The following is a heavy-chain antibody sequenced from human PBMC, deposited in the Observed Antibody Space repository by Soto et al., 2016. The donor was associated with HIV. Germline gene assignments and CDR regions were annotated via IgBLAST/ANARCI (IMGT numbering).Heavy chain of an antibody. CDR1: GYSFSGYY. V-gene: IGHV1-2*02. CDR3: AADAYGYCGGSSCYPNWFDS. Sequence: QVQLVQSGAEVKKPGASVKVSCKASGYSFSGYYMHWVRQAPGQGLEWMGWILPNTGGTKYAHNLQGRVTMTRNTSISTAYMELTNLRSDDTAVYYCAADAYGYCGGSSCYPNWFDSWGPGTLVIVSA. D-gene: IGHD2-15*01. J-gene: IGHJ5*01. CDR2: ILPNTGGT.